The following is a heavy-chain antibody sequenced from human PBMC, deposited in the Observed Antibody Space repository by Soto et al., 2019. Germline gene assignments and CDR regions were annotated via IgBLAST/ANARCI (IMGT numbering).Heavy chain of an antibody. J-gene: IGHJ6*03. D-gene: IGHD5-12*01. CDR3: ARVDSVYDLEENDYYYYYMDV. Sequence: SVKVSCKASGGTFSSYTISWVRQAPGQGLKWMGRIIPILGIANYAQKFQGRVTITADKSTSTAYMELSSLRSEDTAVYYCARVDSVYDLEENDYYYYYMDVWGKGTTVTVSS. CDR2: IIPILGIA. V-gene: IGHV1-69*02. CDR1: GGTFSSYT.